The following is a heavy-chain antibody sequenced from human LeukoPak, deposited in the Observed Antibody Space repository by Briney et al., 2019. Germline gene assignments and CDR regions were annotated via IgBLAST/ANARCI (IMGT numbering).Heavy chain of an antibody. CDR2: IYYSGST. Sequence: SETLSLTCTLSGGSISIYYWSWIRQPPGKGLEWIGYIYYSGSTNYNPSLKSRVTISVDTSKNQFSLKLSSVTAADMAVYYCARGELGYDYWGQGTLVTVSS. D-gene: IGHD6-13*01. CDR3: ARGELGYDY. J-gene: IGHJ4*02. V-gene: IGHV4-59*08. CDR1: GGSISIYY.